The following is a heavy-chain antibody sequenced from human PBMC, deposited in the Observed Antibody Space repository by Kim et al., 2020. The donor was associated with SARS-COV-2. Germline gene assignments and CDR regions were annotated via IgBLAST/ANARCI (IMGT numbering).Heavy chain of an antibody. J-gene: IGHJ3*02. V-gene: IGHV1-2*06. CDR3: AILGVQDGVDI. CDR1: GYTFTGSY. CDR2: INPNTGAA. Sequence: ASVKVSCKASGYTFTGSYVNWVRQAPGQGLEWMGRINPNTGAADYPQKFQGRVTLTRDTSITTGYMELSRLRPDDTAVYYCAILGVQDGVDIWGQGTMVSVSS. D-gene: IGHD3-16*01.